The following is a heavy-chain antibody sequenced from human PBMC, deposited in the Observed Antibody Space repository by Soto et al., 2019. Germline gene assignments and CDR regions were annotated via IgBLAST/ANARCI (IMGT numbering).Heavy chain of an antibody. V-gene: IGHV3-7*01. CDR1: GFTFSTYW. CDR2: IKSDGSER. J-gene: IGHJ4*02. CDR3: ATDSGTSDY. D-gene: IGHD1-1*01. Sequence: GGPLRLSCAASGFTFSTYWMSWVRQAPGKGLEWLANIKSDGSERYYVDSVKCRFTISRDNAKNSLYLQMNSLRAEDTAVYYCATDSGTSDYWGQGTLVTVSS.